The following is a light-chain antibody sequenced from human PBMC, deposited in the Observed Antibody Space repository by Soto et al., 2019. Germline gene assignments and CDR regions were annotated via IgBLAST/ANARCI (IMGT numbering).Light chain of an antibody. J-gene: IGKJ4*01. CDR1: QSVSNY. CDR3: QQRRAWPVT. Sequence: VLTQSPAILSLSPGERATLSCRASQSVSNYLAWYQQRPGQAPRLLIYDSSNRATGIPDRFSASGSGTDFTLTISSLEPEDFAVYYCQQRRAWPVTFGGGTKVEIK. V-gene: IGKV3-11*01. CDR2: DSS.